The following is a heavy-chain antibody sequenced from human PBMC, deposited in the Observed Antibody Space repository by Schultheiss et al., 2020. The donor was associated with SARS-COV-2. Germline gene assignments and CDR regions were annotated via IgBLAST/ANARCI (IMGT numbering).Heavy chain of an antibody. CDR2: INWNGGST. CDR3: ARDRLFLEWLLLEDYGMDV. D-gene: IGHD3-3*01. V-gene: IGHV3-NL1*01. J-gene: IGHJ6*02. Sequence: GGSLRLSCAASGFTFSSYGMHWVRQAPGKGLEWVSGINWNGGSTGYADSVKGRFTISRDNSKNTLYLQMNSLRAEDTAVYYCARDRLFLEWLLLEDYGMDVWGQGTTVTVAS. CDR1: GFTFSSYG.